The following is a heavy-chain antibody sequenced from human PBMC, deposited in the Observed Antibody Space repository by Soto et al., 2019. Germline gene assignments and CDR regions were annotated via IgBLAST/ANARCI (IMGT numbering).Heavy chain of an antibody. CDR2: ISSTTNYI. CDR3: ARESEDLTSNFDY. V-gene: IGHV3-21*06. CDR1: GFTFTRYS. J-gene: IGHJ4*02. Sequence: GGSLRLSCAGSGFTFTRYSMNWVRQAPGKGLEWVSSISSTTNYIYYGDSMKGRFTISRDNAKNSLYLEMNSLRAEDTAVYYCARESEDLTSNFDYWGQGTLVTVSS.